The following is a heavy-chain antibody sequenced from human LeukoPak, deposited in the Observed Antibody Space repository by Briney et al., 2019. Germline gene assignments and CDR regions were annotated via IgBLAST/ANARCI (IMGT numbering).Heavy chain of an antibody. V-gene: IGHV1-18*01. D-gene: IGHD2-2*01. CDR2: ISAYNGNT. CDR1: GYTFTSYG. CDR3: AREGYCNSTSCYKPFDF. Sequence: ASVKVSCKASGYTFTSYGISWVRQAPGQGLEWMGWISAYNGNTNYAQKLQGRVTMTTDTSTSTAYMELRSLRSDDTAVYYCAREGYCNSTSCYKPFDFWGQGTPVTVSS. J-gene: IGHJ4*02.